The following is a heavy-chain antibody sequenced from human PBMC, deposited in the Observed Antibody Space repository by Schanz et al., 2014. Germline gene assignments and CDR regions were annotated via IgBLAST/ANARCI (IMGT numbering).Heavy chain of an antibody. CDR2: INTGSGDT. CDR1: EYSFTSYS. Sequence: QVHLVQSGAEVKRSGASVKVSCKASEYSFTSYSMHWVRQAPGQRLEWMGWINTGSGDTKYSQNFQGRVTITRDTSASTAYMELSSLRSEDTAVYSCARSAGRDFWSGYYTRFDYWGQGTLVTVSS. D-gene: IGHD3-3*01. CDR3: ARSAGRDFWSGYYTRFDY. J-gene: IGHJ4*02. V-gene: IGHV1-3*04.